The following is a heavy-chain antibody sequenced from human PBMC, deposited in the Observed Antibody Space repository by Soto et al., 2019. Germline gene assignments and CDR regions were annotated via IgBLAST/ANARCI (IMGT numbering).Heavy chain of an antibody. CDR2: IYYSGAT. D-gene: IGHD3-22*01. Sequence: SETLSLTCAFSCGSIISTTYYWAWIRQPPGKGLEWVATIYYSGATYYNPSLKSRLTISVDTSKNQFSLRLSSVTAADTAMYYCARYYDTSNRPYFHHWGQGTRVTVSS. J-gene: IGHJ1*01. V-gene: IGHV4-39*01. CDR3: ARYYDTSNRPYFHH. CDR1: CGSIISTTYY.